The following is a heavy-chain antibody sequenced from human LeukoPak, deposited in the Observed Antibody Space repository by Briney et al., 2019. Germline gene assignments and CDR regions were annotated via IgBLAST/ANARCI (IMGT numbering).Heavy chain of an antibody. CDR1: GYTFTSYD. CDR2: MNPNSGNT. V-gene: IGHV1-8*01. D-gene: IGHD3-9*01. CDR3: ARGKTYYDILTGYSNYYYYMDV. Sequence: ASVKVSCKASGYTFTSYDINWVRQATGQGLEWMGWMNPNSGNTGYAQKFQGRVTMTRNTSISTAYMELSSLRAEDTAVYYCARGKTYYDILTGYSNYYYYMDVWGKGTTVTVSS. J-gene: IGHJ6*03.